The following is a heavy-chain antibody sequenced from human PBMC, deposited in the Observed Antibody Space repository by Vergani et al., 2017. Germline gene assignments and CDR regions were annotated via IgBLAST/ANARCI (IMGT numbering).Heavy chain of an antibody. CDR2: IYSGGST. J-gene: IGHJ5*02. Sequence: EVQLVESGGGLVQPGGSLRLSCAASGFTVSSNYMSWVRQAPGKGLEWVSVIYSGGSTYYADSVKGRFTISRDNSKNTLYLQMNSLRAEDTAVYYCRSSGWLVGDWFDPWGQGTLVTVSS. D-gene: IGHD6-19*01. CDR3: RSSGWLVGDWFDP. CDR1: GFTVSSNY. V-gene: IGHV3-66*02.